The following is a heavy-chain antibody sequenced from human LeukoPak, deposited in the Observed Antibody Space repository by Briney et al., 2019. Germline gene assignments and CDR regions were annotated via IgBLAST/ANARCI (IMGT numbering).Heavy chain of an antibody. CDR3: AKRGVVIRVILVGFHKEAYYFDS. CDR2: IGASGGGT. V-gene: IGHV3-23*01. Sequence: PGGSLRLPCAVSGITLSNYGMSWVRQAPGKGLEWVAGIGASGGGTNYADSVKGRFTISRDNPKNTLYLQMSSLRAEDTAVYFCAKRGVVIRVILVGFHKEAYYFDSWGQGALVTVSS. D-gene: IGHD3-10*01. CDR1: GITLSNYG. J-gene: IGHJ4*02.